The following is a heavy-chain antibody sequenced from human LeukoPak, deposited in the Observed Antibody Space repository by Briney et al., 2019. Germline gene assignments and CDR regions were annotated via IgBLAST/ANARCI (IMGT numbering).Heavy chain of an antibody. CDR1: GGTFSSYA. J-gene: IGHJ4*02. D-gene: IGHD4-17*01. Sequence: SVKVSCKASGGTFSSYAISWVRQAPGQGLEWMGGIIPIFGTANYAQKFQGRVTITTDESTSTAYMERSSLRSEDTAVYYCAGTHGDYGDSNSDYWGQGTLVTVSS. CDR3: AGTHGDYGDSNSDY. V-gene: IGHV1-69*05. CDR2: IIPIFGTA.